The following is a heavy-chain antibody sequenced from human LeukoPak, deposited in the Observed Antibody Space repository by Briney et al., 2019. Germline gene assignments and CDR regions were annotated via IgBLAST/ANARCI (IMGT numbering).Heavy chain of an antibody. Sequence: GGSLRLSCAASGFTFSSYEMNWVRQAPGKGLEWASYISSSGSTIYYADSVKGRFTISRDNAKNSLYLQMNSLRAEDTAVYYCAREPRYYYGSGSGFDYWGQGTLVTVSS. D-gene: IGHD3-10*01. CDR3: AREPRYYYGSGSGFDY. CDR2: ISSSGSTI. V-gene: IGHV3-48*03. J-gene: IGHJ4*02. CDR1: GFTFSSYE.